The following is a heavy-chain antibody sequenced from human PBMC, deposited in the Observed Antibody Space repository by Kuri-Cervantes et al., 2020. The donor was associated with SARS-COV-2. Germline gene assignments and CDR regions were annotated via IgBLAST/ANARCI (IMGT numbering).Heavy chain of an antibody. V-gene: IGHV3-9*01. D-gene: IGHD4-17*01. J-gene: IGHJ4*02. CDR3: AKDNRRFQTSVTFDY. CDR1: GFTFDDYA. CDR2: INWNSASI. Sequence: SLKISCAASGFTFDDYAMHWLRQAPGKGLEWVSGINWNSASIGYADSVKGRFTITRDNAKNSLYLQMNSLRTEDTALYYCAKDNRRFQTSVTFDYWGLGTQVTVSS.